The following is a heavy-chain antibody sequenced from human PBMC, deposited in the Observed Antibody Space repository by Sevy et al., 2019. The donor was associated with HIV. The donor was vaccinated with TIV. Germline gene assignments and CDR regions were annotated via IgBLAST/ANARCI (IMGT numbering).Heavy chain of an antibody. Sequence: GGSLRLSCAASGFTFSSYAMNWVRQAPGKGLEWVSAISGSGGSTYYADSVKGRFTISRDNSKNTLYLQMNSLRAEDTAVYYCAKDQIGSSGYYPDAFDICGQGTMVTVSS. CDR3: AKDQIGSSGYYPDAFDI. V-gene: IGHV3-23*01. J-gene: IGHJ3*02. D-gene: IGHD3-22*01. CDR2: ISGSGGST. CDR1: GFTFSSYA.